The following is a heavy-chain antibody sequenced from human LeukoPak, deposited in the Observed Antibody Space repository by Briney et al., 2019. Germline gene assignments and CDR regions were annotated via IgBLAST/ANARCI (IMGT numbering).Heavy chain of an antibody. V-gene: IGHV3-7*01. CDR3: ASEYYDILTGYGY. J-gene: IGHJ4*02. CDR1: GFTFSSYW. D-gene: IGHD3-9*01. CDR2: IKQDGSEK. Sequence: GGSLRLSCAASGFTFSSYWMSWVRQAPGKGLEWVANIKQDGSEKYYVDSVKGRFTISRDNAKNSLYLQMNSLRAEDTAVYYCASEYYDILTGYGYWDQGTLVTVSS.